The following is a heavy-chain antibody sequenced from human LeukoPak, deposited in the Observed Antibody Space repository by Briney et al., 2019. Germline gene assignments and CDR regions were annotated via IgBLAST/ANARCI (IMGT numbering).Heavy chain of an antibody. CDR1: GFTFSNHW. D-gene: IGHD4-11*01. V-gene: IGHV3-74*01. Sequence: GSLRLSCAASGFTFSNHWMNWVRQAPGKGLVWVSRINTDGRTITYADSVKGRFTISRDNAKNTLYLQMNSLRAEDTAVYYCVRSAFLTTEFYFDYWGHGTLVTVSS. CDR2: INTDGRTI. CDR3: VRSAFLTTEFYFDY. J-gene: IGHJ4*01.